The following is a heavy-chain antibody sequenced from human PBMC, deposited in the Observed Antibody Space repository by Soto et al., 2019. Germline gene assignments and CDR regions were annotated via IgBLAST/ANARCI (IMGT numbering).Heavy chain of an antibody. D-gene: IGHD2-15*01. Sequence: PGGSLRLSCAASGFTFTSYAMSWVRQAPGKGLEWVSAISGSGGSSYYADSVKGRFTISRDNSKNTLFLQMNSLRAEDTAIYYCARVDCSGGSCYRFGMDVWGQGTTVTVSS. CDR1: GFTFTSYA. CDR2: ISGSGGSS. CDR3: ARVDCSGGSCYRFGMDV. J-gene: IGHJ6*02. V-gene: IGHV3-23*01.